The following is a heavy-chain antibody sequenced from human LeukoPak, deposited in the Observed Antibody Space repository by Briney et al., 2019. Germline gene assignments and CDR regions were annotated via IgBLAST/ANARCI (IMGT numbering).Heavy chain of an antibody. J-gene: IGHJ4*02. CDR2: ISGSGGST. CDR3: ATDRGWRTSGYYLYYFEY. D-gene: IGHD3-3*01. Sequence: GGSLRLSCAASGFTFSSYAMSWVRQAPGKGLEWVSAISGSGGSTYYADSVKGRFTISRDNTKNTLYLQMNSLRAEDTAVYYCATDRGWRTSGYYLYYFEYWGQGTLVTYSS. V-gene: IGHV3-23*01. CDR1: GFTFSSYA.